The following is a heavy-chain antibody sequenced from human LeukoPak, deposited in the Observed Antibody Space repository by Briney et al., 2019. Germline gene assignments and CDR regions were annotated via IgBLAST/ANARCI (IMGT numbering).Heavy chain of an antibody. D-gene: IGHD5-12*01. J-gene: IGHJ4*02. Sequence: ASVKVSCKASGYTFTSYDINWVRQATGQGLEWMGWMSPDSGYTGYAQTFQGRVTLTRNTSVSTAFMELSGLRSEDTAVYYCEIYTGYDSFWGQGTLVTVSS. CDR3: EIYTGYDSF. CDR2: MSPDSGYT. CDR1: GYTFTSYD. V-gene: IGHV1-8*01.